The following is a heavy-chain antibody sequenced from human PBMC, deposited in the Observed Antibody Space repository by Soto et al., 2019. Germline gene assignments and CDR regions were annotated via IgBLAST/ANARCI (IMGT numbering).Heavy chain of an antibody. D-gene: IGHD7-27*01. Sequence: QVQLQQWGAGLLKPSETLSLTCAVYGGSFSGYYWSWIRQPPGKGLEWIGEINHSGSTNYNTSLKSRVTISVDTSKNQFSLKLSSVTAADTAVYYCTSLRLGIGTHYYYYYYMDVWGKGTTVTVSS. CDR1: GGSFSGYY. CDR3: TSLRLGIGTHYYYYYYMDV. J-gene: IGHJ6*03. CDR2: INHSGST. V-gene: IGHV4-34*01.